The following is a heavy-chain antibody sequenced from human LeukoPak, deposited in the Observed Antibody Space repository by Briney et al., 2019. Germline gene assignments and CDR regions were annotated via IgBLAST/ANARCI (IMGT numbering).Heavy chain of an antibody. CDR2: ISSNGGST. Sequence: PGGSLRLSCSASGFXFSSYAMHWVRQAPGKGREYVSAISSNGGSTYYADSVKGRFTISRDNSKNTLYLQMSSLRAEDTAVYYCVKGYCSSISCYGDYWGQGTLVTFSS. CDR3: VKGYCSSISCYGDY. V-gene: IGHV3-64D*09. CDR1: GFXFSSYA. J-gene: IGHJ4*02. D-gene: IGHD2-2*01.